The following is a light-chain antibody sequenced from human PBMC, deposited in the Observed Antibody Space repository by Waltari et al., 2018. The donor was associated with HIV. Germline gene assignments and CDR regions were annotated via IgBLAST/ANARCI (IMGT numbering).Light chain of an antibody. Sequence: SYVLTQSPSVSVAPGKTARITCGGKNFGSKSVNWYQQQPGQAPVMVIYHDTDRPSGIPDRFSGSNSEDTATLTIRRVEAGDEADYYCQVWDTNTDQYVIFGGGTNLAV. J-gene: IGLJ2*01. CDR2: HDT. V-gene: IGLV3-21*01. CDR1: NFGSKS. CDR3: QVWDTNTDQYVI.